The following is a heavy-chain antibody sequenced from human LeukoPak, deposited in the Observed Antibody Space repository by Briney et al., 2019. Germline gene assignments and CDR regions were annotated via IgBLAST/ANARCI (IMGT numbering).Heavy chain of an antibody. V-gene: IGHV1-8*01. CDR2: MNPNSGNT. CDR1: GYTFTSYD. CDR3: ARGSITMVPSIDY. D-gene: IGHD3-10*01. Sequence: GASVKVSCKASGYTFTSYDINWVRQATGQGPEWMGWMNPNSGNTGYAQKFQGRVTMTRNTSISTAYMELSSLRSEDRAVYYCARGSITMVPSIDYWGQGTLVTVSS. J-gene: IGHJ4*02.